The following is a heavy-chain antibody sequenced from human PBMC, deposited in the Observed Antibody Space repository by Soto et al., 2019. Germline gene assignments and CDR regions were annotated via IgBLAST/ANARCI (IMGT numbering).Heavy chain of an antibody. CDR2: ISGSGSFT. CDR1: GFTFRTYA. Sequence: WGSLRLSCAASGFTFRTYAMNWVRQAPGKGLEWISAISGSGSFTHYADSVRGRFTISRDNSQNQLYLQMNNLRGDDTAMYYCAKIPTGSGSSKFDYWGQGIQVTVSS. V-gene: IGHV3-23*01. CDR3: AKIPTGSGSSKFDY. J-gene: IGHJ4*02. D-gene: IGHD3-10*01.